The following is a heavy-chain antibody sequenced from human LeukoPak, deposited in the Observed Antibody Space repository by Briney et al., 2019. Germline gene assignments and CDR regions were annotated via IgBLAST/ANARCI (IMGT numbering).Heavy chain of an antibody. J-gene: IGHJ4*02. D-gene: IGHD6-13*01. V-gene: IGHV6-1*01. Sequence: SQTLSLTSALSGDSVSSNSAAWNWIRQSPSRGLEWLGRTYYRSKWYNDYAVSVKSRITINPDTSKNQFSLQLSSVTPEDTAVYYCARSAAGQLSYYFDYWGQGTLVTVSS. CDR2: TYYRSKWYN. CDR3: ARSAAGQLSYYFDY. CDR1: GDSVSSNSAA.